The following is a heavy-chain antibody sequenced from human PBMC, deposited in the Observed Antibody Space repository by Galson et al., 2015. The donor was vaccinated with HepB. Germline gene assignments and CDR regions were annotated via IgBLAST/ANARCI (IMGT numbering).Heavy chain of an antibody. CDR1: GGIFKNYA. D-gene: IGHD3-16*01. Sequence: SVKVSCKAAGGIFKNYAYNWVRQAPGQGLEWMGEITPIYGTPNYAQRFQGRVTITADESTSTAYMEMSRLRSEDTAVYYCARADGFAYFFDFWGQGSLVTVSA. J-gene: IGHJ4*02. CDR3: ARADGFAYFFDF. V-gene: IGHV1-69*13. CDR2: ITPIYGTP.